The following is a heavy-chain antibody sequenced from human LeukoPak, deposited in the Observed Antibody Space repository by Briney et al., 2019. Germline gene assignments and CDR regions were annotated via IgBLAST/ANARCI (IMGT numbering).Heavy chain of an antibody. J-gene: IGHJ4*02. CDR3: ARRHYDTSGYVLDY. D-gene: IGHD3-22*01. V-gene: IGHV3-48*01. Sequence: GXSLRLSCAASGFTFSSYIMNWVRQAPGKGLEWVSYISGNSSPIYYADSVKGRFTISRENAKNSLYLQMNKLRAEDTAVYYCARRHYDTSGYVLDYWGQGTLVTVSS. CDR2: ISGNSSPI. CDR1: GFTFSSYI.